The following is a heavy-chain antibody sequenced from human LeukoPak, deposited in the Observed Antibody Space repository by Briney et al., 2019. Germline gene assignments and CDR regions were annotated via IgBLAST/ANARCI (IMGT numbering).Heavy chain of an antibody. V-gene: IGHV1-69*04. D-gene: IGHD6-19*01. CDR3: AREQVAGPGVY. J-gene: IGHJ4*02. Sequence: SVKVSCKASGGTFSSYAISWVRQAPGQGLEWMGRIIPILGIANYAQKFQGRVMITADKSTSTAYMELSSLRSEDTAVYYCAREQVAGPGVYWGQGTLVTVSS. CDR2: IIPILGIA. CDR1: GGTFSSYA.